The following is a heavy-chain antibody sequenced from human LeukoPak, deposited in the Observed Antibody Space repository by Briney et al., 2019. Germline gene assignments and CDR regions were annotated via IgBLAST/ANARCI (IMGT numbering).Heavy chain of an antibody. J-gene: IGHJ6*03. D-gene: IGHD2-15*01. V-gene: IGHV4-39*01. Sequence: PSETLSLTCAVYGGSFSSYYWSWIRQSPGKGLEWIGTISYSGTTYYNPPLKSRVTISVDTSKNQFSLKLSSVTAADTAVYYCARHDSGGYCSGGSCLGYYYMDVWGKGTTVTISS. CDR3: ARHDSGGYCSGGSCLGYYYMDV. CDR1: GGSFSSYY. CDR2: ISYSGTT.